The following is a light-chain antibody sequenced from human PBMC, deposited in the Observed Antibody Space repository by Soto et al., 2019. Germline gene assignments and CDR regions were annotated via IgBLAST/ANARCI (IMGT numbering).Light chain of an antibody. J-gene: IGLJ3*02. Sequence: QPVLTQSSSASASLGSSVKLTCTLNSGYVSYIVAWHQLKPGKAPRYLMKLEGTGRYNKGSGVPDRFSGSSSGPDRYLIISNLQSEDEADYFCETWANNVWVFGGGTKLTVL. CDR1: SGYVSYI. V-gene: IGLV4-60*03. CDR3: ETWANNVWV. CDR2: LEGTGRY.